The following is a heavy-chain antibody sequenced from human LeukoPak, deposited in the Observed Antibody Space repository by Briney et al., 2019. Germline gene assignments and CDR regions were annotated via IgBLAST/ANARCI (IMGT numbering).Heavy chain of an antibody. D-gene: IGHD1-26*01. CDR2: MNPNSGNT. CDR1: GYTFTSYD. V-gene: IGHV1-8*01. Sequence: VASVKVSCKASGYTFTSYDINWVRQATGQGLEWMGWMNPNSGNTGYAQKFQGRVTMTRNTSISTAYMELSSLRSEDTAVYYCARGFPRATRLFFHPWGQGTLVTVSS. CDR3: ARGFPRATRLFFHP. J-gene: IGHJ5*02.